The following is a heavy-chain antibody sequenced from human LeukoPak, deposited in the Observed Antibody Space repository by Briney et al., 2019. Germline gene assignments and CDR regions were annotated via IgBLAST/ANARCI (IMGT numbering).Heavy chain of an antibody. D-gene: IGHD1-7*01. CDR1: GYTFTSYY. Sequence: ASVKVSCKASGYTFTSYYMHWVRQAPGQGLEWMGIINPSGGSTSYAQKFQGRVTMTRDTSTSTVYMELNSLRSEDTAVYYCARINWGNLLGGTGITGTSTRPEDYYYMDVWGKGTTVTVSS. CDR2: INPSGGST. CDR3: ARINWGNLLGGTGITGTSTRPEDYYYMDV. V-gene: IGHV1-46*01. J-gene: IGHJ6*03.